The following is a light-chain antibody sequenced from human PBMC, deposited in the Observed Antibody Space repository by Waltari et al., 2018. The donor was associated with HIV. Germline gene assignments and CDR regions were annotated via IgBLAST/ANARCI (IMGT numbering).Light chain of an antibody. J-gene: IGKJ3*01. V-gene: IGKV1-39*01. Sequence: DIQMTQSPSPLSASVGDRVTITCRASQYISNYLNWFQQRPGKAPQLLIYGASFLQDGFPSRFSGSASGTLFTLTISSCQPEDLATYYCQQAYTIPLTFGPGTKVDV. CDR1: QYISNY. CDR3: QQAYTIPLT. CDR2: GAS.